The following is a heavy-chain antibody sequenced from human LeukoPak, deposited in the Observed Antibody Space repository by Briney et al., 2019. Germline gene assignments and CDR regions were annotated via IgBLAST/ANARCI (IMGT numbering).Heavy chain of an antibody. Sequence: GASVKVSCKVSGYTLTELSMHWVRQAPGQGLEWMGGIIPIFGTANYAQKFQGRVTITADESTSTAYMELSSLRSEDTAVYYCARESVAAAGTQDYWGQGTLVTVSS. D-gene: IGHD6-13*01. CDR3: ARESVAAAGTQDY. J-gene: IGHJ4*02. V-gene: IGHV1-69*13. CDR1: GYTLTELS. CDR2: IIPIFGTA.